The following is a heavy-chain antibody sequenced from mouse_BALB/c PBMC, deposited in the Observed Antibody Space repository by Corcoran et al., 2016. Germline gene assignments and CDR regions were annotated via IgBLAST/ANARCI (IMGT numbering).Heavy chain of an antibody. Sequence: QVRLQQSGAELMKPGASVKISCKATGYTFSSYWIEWVKQRPGHGLEWIGEILPGSGSTNYNEKFKGKATFTADTSSNTAYMQLSSLTSEDSAVYYCARHGSRGDYAMDYWGQGTSVTVSS. J-gene: IGHJ4*01. D-gene: IGHD1-1*01. CDR3: ARHGSRGDYAMDY. CDR1: GYTFSSYW. CDR2: ILPGSGST. V-gene: IGHV1-9*01.